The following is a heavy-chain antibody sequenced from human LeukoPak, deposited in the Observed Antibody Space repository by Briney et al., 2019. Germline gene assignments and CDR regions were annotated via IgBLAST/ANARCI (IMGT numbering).Heavy chain of an antibody. CDR1: GGSISSYY. J-gene: IGHJ6*03. CDR3: ASYGDSSSWAFPDYYMDV. D-gene: IGHD6-13*01. Sequence: PSETLSLTCTVSGGSISSYYWSWIRQPPGKGLEWVGYIYYSGSTNYNPSLKSRVTISVDTSKNQFSLKLSSVTAADTAVYYCASYGDSSSWAFPDYYMDVWGKGTTVTVSS. V-gene: IGHV4-59*01. CDR2: IYYSGST.